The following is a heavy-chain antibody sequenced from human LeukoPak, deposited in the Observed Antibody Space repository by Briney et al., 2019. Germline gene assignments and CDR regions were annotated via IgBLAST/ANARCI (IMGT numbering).Heavy chain of an antibody. Sequence: ASVKVSCKASGYTFTGYYMHWVRQAPGQGLEWMGWINPNSGGTNYAQKFQGRVTMTRDTSISTAYMELSRLRSDDTAVYYCATTDYVWGSYRYTAPTNWGQGTLVTVSS. CDR1: GYTFTGYY. CDR2: INPNSGGT. CDR3: ATTDYVWGSYRYTAPTN. V-gene: IGHV1-2*02. D-gene: IGHD3-16*02. J-gene: IGHJ4*02.